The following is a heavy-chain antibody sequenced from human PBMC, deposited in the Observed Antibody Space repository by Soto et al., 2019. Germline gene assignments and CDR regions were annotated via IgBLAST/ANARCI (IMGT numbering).Heavy chain of an antibody. D-gene: IGHD2-2*01. CDR1: GFTFSDYY. J-gene: IGHJ4*02. CDR3: ARGQGCSSTSCYLPYYFDY. Sequence: PGGSLRLSCAASGFTFSDYYMSWVRQAPGKGLEWVSYISSSGSTIYYADSVKGRFTISRDNAKNSLYLQMNSLRAEDTAVYYCARGQGCSSTSCYLPYYFDYWGQGTLVTVSS. V-gene: IGHV3-11*01. CDR2: ISSSGSTI.